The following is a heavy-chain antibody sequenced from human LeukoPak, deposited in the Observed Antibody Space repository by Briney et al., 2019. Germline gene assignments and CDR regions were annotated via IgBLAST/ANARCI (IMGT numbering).Heavy chain of an antibody. D-gene: IGHD1-1*01. CDR3: ATGGHYHGD. V-gene: IGHV3-7*05. CDR2: IKPDGSEK. CDR1: GFIFRTYW. J-gene: IGHJ4*02. Sequence: PGGSLRLSCAASGFIFRTYWMSWVRQAPGKGPEWVANIKPDGSEKTYVESVKGRFTISRDNTKNSVYLQMNSLRVEDTAVYHCATGGHYHGDWGQGTLVTVSS.